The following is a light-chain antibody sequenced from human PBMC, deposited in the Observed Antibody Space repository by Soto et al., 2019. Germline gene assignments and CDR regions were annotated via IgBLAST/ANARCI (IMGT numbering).Light chain of an antibody. V-gene: IGLV2-8*01. J-gene: IGLJ2*01. CDR1: SSHVRDYNY. CDR3: SSYAGSNNFV. Sequence: QSVLTQPPSASGSPGQSVTISCTGTSSHVRDYNYVSWYQQHPGKAPKLMIYEVSKRPSGVPDRFSGSKSGNTASLTVSGLQAEDEADYYCSSYAGSNNFVFGGGTKLTVL. CDR2: EVS.